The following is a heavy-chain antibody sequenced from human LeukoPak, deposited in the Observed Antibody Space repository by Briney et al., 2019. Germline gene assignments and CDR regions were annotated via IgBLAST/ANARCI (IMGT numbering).Heavy chain of an antibody. CDR2: ISYDGSNK. Sequence: GRSLRLSRAASGFTFTRYHMHWVRQAPGKGLEWVAVISYDGSNKHYADSVKGRFTISRDNYENTLNLQMNSLKPEDTAVYYCARDRGGRGDSYTYFDYWGQGTLVTVSS. CDR1: GFTFTRYH. V-gene: IGHV3-30-3*01. D-gene: IGHD5-18*01. J-gene: IGHJ4*02. CDR3: ARDRGGRGDSYTYFDY.